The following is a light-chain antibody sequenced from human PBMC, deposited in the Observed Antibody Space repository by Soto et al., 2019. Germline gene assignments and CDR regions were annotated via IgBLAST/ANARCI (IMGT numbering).Light chain of an antibody. CDR2: EVS. V-gene: IGLV2-23*02. Sequence: QSVLTQPASVSGSPGQSITISCTGTSSDVGSYNLVSWYQQHPGKAPKLMIYEVSKRPSGVSNLFSGSKSGNTASLTISGLQAEDEADYYCCSYAGSSTLVFGGGTQLTVL. J-gene: IGLJ3*02. CDR1: SSDVGSYNL. CDR3: CSYAGSSTLV.